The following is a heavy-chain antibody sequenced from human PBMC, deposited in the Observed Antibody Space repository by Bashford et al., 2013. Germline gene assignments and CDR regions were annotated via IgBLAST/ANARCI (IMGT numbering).Heavy chain of an antibody. Sequence: ASVKVSCKASGYTFTSYDINWVRQATGQGLEWMGWMNPNSGNTGYAQKFQGRVTMTRNTSISTAYMELSSLRSEDTAVYYCARVYYVFWSGYYFRYYYYGMDVWGQGTTVTVSS. J-gene: IGHJ6*02. V-gene: IGHV1-8*01. CDR1: GYTFTSYD. CDR2: MNPNSGNT. CDR3: ARVYYVFWSGYYFRYYYYGMDV. D-gene: IGHD3-3*01.